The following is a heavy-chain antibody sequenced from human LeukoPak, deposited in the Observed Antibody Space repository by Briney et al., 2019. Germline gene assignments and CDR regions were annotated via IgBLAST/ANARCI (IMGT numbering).Heavy chain of an antibody. CDR3: ASVFGVVTRPYYYYGMDV. CDR2: IIPIFGTA. V-gene: IGHV1-69*13. Sequence: SVKVSCKASGGTFSSYAISWVRQAPGQGLEWMGGIIPIFGTANYAQKFRGRVTITADESTSTAYMELSSLRSEDTAVYYCASVFGVVTRPYYYYGMDVWGQGTTVAVSS. D-gene: IGHD3-3*01. J-gene: IGHJ6*02. CDR1: GGTFSSYA.